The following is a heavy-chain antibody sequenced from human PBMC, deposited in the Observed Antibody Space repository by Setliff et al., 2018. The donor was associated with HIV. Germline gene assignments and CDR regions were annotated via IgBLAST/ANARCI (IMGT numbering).Heavy chain of an antibody. V-gene: IGHV3-30*14. J-gene: IGHJ2*01. CDR1: VFTFSTYA. CDR3: ARAPYCSGGSCSSYWYFDL. Sequence: PGGSLRLSCAASVFTFSTYAMHWVRQAPGKGLEWVAVISYDGSNKYYADSVKGRFTISRDSSKSTLYLQMNSLRAEDTAVYYCARAPYCSGGSCSSYWYFDLWGRGTLVTVSS. CDR2: ISYDGSNK. D-gene: IGHD2-15*01.